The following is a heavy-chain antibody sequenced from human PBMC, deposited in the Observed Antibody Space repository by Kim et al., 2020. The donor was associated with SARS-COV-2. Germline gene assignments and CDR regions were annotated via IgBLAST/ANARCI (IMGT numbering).Heavy chain of an antibody. V-gene: IGHV3-9*01. Sequence: GGSLRLSCAASGFTFGDYGMHWVRQVPGKGLEWLSSINWNSGSIDYADSVKGRFTISRDNAKNALYLQMTRLRAEDTAFYYCAKDFRGGYFSFFDSWGQGTLVTVSS. CDR3: AKDFRGGYFSFFDS. J-gene: IGHJ4*02. D-gene: IGHD5-12*01. CDR1: GFTFGDYG. CDR2: INWNSGSI.